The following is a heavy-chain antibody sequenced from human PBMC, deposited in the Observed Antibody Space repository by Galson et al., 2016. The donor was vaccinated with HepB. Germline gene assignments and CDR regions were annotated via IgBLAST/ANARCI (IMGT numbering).Heavy chain of an antibody. V-gene: IGHV3-30-3*01. Sequence: SMRLSCATSGFTFSGYSMQWVRHVPGRGLERLPLLSKDGNAKYYADSVQGRFTISRDNSKDTLYLYMSGLRPEDTAVYYCARGDYSSGEPGYWGQGTLVTVSS. J-gene: IGHJ4*02. CDR2: LSKDGNAK. CDR3: ARGDYSSGEPGY. D-gene: IGHD6-19*01. CDR1: GFTFSGYS.